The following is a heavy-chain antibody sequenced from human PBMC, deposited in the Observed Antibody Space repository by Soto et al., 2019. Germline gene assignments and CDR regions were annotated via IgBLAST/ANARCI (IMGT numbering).Heavy chain of an antibody. D-gene: IGHD3-9*01. J-gene: IGHJ4*02. CDR2: ISSSSSYI. V-gene: IGHV3-21*01. CDR3: SRYCDWYARDY. Sequence: PGGSLRLSCSASGFTFSSYSMNWVRQAPGKGLEWVSSISSSSSYIYYADSVKGRFTISRDNAKNSLYLQMNSLRAEDTAVYYCSRYCDWYARDYWGQGTLVAVAS. CDR1: GFTFSSYS.